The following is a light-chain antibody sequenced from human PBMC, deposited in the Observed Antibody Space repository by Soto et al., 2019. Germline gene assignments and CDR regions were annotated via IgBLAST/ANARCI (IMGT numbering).Light chain of an antibody. CDR1: QSISSW. J-gene: IGKJ3*01. V-gene: IGKV1-5*03. CDR2: KAS. Sequence: DIQMTQSPSTLSASVGDRVTITCRASQSISSWLAWYQQKPGKAPKLLIYKASSLESGVPSRFSGSGSGTEFTLTISSLQPDDFATYYRQQYNSYSYITFGPGTKVDIK. CDR3: QQYNSYSYIT.